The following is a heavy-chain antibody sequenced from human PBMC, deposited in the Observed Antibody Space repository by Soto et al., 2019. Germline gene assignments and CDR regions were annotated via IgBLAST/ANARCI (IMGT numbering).Heavy chain of an antibody. V-gene: IGHV3-74*01. Sequence: GGSLRLSCAASGFTFSTYWMHWVRQPPGKKLEWVSRINPDGSSTSYGDSVRGRFTISRDNAKNTVYLQMNSLRAEDTAIYYCARLLAVAGTNYWGQGALVTVS. CDR3: ARLLAVAGTNY. CDR2: INPDGSST. J-gene: IGHJ4*02. CDR1: GFTFSTYW. D-gene: IGHD6-19*01.